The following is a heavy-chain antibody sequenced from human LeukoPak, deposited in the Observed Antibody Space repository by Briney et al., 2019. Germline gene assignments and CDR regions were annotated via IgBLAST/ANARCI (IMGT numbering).Heavy chain of an antibody. CDR1: GFTFSSYW. D-gene: IGHD3-10*01. CDR2: INTDGSST. CDR3: ARDPYYYGSSLGDAFDF. J-gene: IGHJ3*01. V-gene: IGHV3-74*01. Sequence: PGGSLRLSCAASGFTFSSYWMHWVRQAPGKGLVWVSRINTDGSSTSYADSVKGRFTISRDNAKNTLYLQMNSLRAEDTAVYYCARDPYYYGSSLGDAFDFWGQGTMVTVSS.